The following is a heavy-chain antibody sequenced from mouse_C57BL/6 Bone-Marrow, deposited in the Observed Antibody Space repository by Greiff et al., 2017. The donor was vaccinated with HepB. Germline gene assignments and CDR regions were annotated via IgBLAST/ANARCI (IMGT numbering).Heavy chain of an antibody. Sequence: QVQLQQSGAELVRPGASVTLSCKASGYTFTDYGMHWVKQTPVHGLEWIGAIDPETGGTAYNQKFKGKAILTADKSSSTAYMELRSLTSEDSAVYYCTRGGLWYFDVWGTGTTVTVSS. CDR2: IDPETGGT. CDR1: GYTFTDYG. V-gene: IGHV1-15*01. J-gene: IGHJ1*03. CDR3: TRGGLWYFDV.